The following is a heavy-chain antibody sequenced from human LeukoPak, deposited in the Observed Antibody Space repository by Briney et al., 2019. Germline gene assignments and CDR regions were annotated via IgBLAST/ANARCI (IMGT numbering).Heavy chain of an antibody. CDR3: ARNIAVAGHYYGMDV. Sequence: GESLKISCRGSGYSFTSYWIGWVRQMPGKGLEWMGIIYPGDSDTRYSPSFQGQVTFSADKSISTAYLQWSSLKASDTAMYYCARNIAVAGHYYGMDVWGQGTTVTVSS. CDR2: IYPGDSDT. V-gene: IGHV5-51*01. J-gene: IGHJ6*02. D-gene: IGHD6-19*01. CDR1: GYSFTSYW.